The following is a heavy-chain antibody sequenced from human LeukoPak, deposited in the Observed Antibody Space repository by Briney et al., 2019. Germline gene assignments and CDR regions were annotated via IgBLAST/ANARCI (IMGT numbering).Heavy chain of an antibody. Sequence: GGSLRLSCAASGFTVNSNYMSWVRQAPGKGLEWLSVLYSGGSTYYADSVKGRFTISRDNSRNTLYLQMNSLRAEDTAVYYCARVPNYGSGSGFDPWGQGTLVTVSS. CDR2: LYSGGST. CDR3: ARVPNYGSGSGFDP. CDR1: GFTVNSNY. D-gene: IGHD3-10*01. J-gene: IGHJ5*02. V-gene: IGHV3-53*01.